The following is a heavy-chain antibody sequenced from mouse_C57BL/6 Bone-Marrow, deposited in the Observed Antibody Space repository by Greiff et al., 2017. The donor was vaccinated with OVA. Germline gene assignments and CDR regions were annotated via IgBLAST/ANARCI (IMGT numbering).Heavy chain of an antibody. V-gene: IGHV3-5*01. Sequence: EVQLQESGPCLVKPSQPVFLTCTVTGISITTANYRWSSFRQFPGNKLEWIGYISYSGTITYNPSLTSRTPITRDTPKNHFFLEMNSLTAEDTVTDYCATDYDAYRYFDVRATGTTLTIPS. J-gene: IGHJ1*03. CDR3: ATDYDAYRYFDV. CDR1: GISITTANYR. CDR2: ISYSGTI. D-gene: IGHD2-3*01.